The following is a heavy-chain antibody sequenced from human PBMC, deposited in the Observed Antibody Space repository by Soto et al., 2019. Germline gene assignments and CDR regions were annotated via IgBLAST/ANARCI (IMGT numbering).Heavy chain of an antibody. D-gene: IGHD3-3*01. CDR2: MNPNCCTT. CDR3: ARPAAYLLGYYDFWSGYYRGFYYYMDV. J-gene: IGHJ6*03. V-gene: IGHV1-8*01. CDR1: GYTFTSYD. Sequence: ASVKVSCKASGYTFTSYDINWVRQATGQGLEWMGWMNPNCCTTVYAQKFQGRVTLTRNTSISTAYMDLSSLISEDTAVFYCARPAAYLLGYYDFWSGYYRGFYYYMDVWGKGTTVTVSS.